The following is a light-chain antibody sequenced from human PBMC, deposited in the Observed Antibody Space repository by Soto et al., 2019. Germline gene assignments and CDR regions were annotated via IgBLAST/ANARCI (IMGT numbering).Light chain of an antibody. Sequence: QMTQSPSSLSASVGDRVTITCRASQDIGTFLNWYQQKPGKPSNLLIYAASNLLSGVSSRFSGSGSGTDFTLTISSLQPEDFATYYCRQSYSTPQITFGPGTNVDVK. J-gene: IGKJ3*01. CDR2: AAS. V-gene: IGKV1-39*01. CDR3: RQSYSTPQIT. CDR1: QDIGTF.